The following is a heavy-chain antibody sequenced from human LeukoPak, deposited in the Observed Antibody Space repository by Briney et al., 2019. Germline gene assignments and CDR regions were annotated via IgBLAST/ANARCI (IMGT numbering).Heavy chain of an antibody. Sequence: PGGSLRLSCAASGFVFPTYAMGWVRQAPGEGLEWVSAISSSGDNTYYADSVKGQFTISRDNSKNTLDLQMNSLRAEDTAMYHCAKVKALDAVASYFDYWGQGTLVTVSS. CDR1: GFVFPTYA. D-gene: IGHD2-8*01. CDR2: ISSSGDNT. J-gene: IGHJ4*02. CDR3: AKVKALDAVASYFDY. V-gene: IGHV3-23*01.